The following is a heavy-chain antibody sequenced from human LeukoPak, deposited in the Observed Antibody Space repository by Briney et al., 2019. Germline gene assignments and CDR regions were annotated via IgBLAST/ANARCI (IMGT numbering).Heavy chain of an antibody. J-gene: IGHJ4*02. Sequence: SETLSLTCTVSGGSVSSGSYYWSWIRQPPGTGLEWIGYIYYSGSTYYNPSLKSRVTISVDTSKNQFSLKLSSVTAADTAVYYCARETTVTTSLDYWGQGTLVTVSS. D-gene: IGHD4-11*01. CDR1: GGSVSSGSYY. V-gene: IGHV4-30-4*08. CDR3: ARETTVTTSLDY. CDR2: IYYSGST.